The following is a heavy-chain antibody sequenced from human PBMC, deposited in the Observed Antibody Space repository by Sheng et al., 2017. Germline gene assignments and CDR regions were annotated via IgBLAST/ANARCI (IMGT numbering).Heavy chain of an antibody. CDR2: IYTSGST. Sequence: QVQLQESGPGLVKPSQTLSLTCTVSGGSISSGSYYWSWIRQPAGKGLEWIGRIYTSGSTNYNPSLKSRVTISVDTSKNQFSLKLSSVTAADTAVYYCARDRYLRSAYYMDVWGQGTTVTGLL. CDR3: ARDRYLRSAYYMDV. V-gene: IGHV4-61*02. D-gene: IGHD1-20*01. CDR1: GGSISSGSYY. J-gene: IGHJ6*03.